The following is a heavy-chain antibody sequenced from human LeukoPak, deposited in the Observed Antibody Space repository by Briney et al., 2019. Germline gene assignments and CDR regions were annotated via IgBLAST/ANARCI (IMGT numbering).Heavy chain of an antibody. Sequence: SETLSLTCTVSGGSISSSSYYWGWIRQPPGKGLEWIGSIYYSGSTYYNPSLKSRVTISVDTSKNQFSPKLSSVTAADTAVYYCARDYGDFPGLDVWGKGTTVTVSS. CDR3: ARDYGDFPGLDV. CDR2: IYYSGST. V-gene: IGHV4-39*07. J-gene: IGHJ6*04. CDR1: GGSISSSSYY. D-gene: IGHD4-17*01.